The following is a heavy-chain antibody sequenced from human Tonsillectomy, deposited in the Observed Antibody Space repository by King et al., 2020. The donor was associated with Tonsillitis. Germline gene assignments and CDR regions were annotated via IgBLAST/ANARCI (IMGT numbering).Heavy chain of an antibody. CDR2: LNPTGGDT. D-gene: IGHD3-22*01. CDR3: ARVRREGYSSAFDI. CDR1: GYTFATYH. V-gene: IGHV1-46*01. J-gene: IGHJ3*02. Sequence: VQLVESGAEVTKPGASLKVSCKASGYTFATYHIHWVRQAPGQGLEWMGALNPTGGDTSYAGKFQDRVTLTSDTSTATVSMDLRSLRPEDTAIYYCARVRREGYSSAFDIWGQGTMVTVSS.